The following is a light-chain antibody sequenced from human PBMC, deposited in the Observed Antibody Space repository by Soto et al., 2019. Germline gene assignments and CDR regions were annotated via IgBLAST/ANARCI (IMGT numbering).Light chain of an antibody. J-gene: IGKJ5*01. CDR3: QQYSDWPPLT. Sequence: EIVMTQSPATLSVSPGERATLSCRASQSVAGNLAWYQQKPGQAPRLLIYGASTRATGIPARFSGSGSGTEFTLTISSLQSEDFAVYYCQQYSDWPPLTFGQGTRLEIK. CDR2: GAS. V-gene: IGKV3-15*01. CDR1: QSVAGN.